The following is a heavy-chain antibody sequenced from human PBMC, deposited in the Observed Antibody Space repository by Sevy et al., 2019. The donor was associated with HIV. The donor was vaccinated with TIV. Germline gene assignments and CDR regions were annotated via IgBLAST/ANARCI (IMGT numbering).Heavy chain of an antibody. CDR2: IKQDGSEK. J-gene: IGHJ3*02. V-gene: IGHV3-7*01. CDR1: RFTFSNYC. CDR3: ERERGISFIVGATTGAFDI. Sequence: GGSLRLSCAASRFTFSNYCMSWVRQAPGKGLEWVANIKQDGSEKYYVDSVKGRFTISRDNAKNSLYLQMNSLRAEDTAVYYCERERGISFIVGATTGAFDIWGQGTMVTVSS. D-gene: IGHD1-26*01.